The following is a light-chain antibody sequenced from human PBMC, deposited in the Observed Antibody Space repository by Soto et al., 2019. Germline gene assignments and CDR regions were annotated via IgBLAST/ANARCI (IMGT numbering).Light chain of an antibody. CDR2: DIN. J-gene: IGLJ2*01. CDR3: CAYTGTYSRL. V-gene: IGLV2-11*02. Sequence: QSAPTQPRSMSGSPGQTVTISCTGTSSDVGGREFVSWYQQHPGKAPKVILYDINQRPSGVPGRFSGSRSGNTASLTISGLQTEDEADYYCCAYTGTYSRLFGEGTKVTVL. CDR1: SSDVGGREF.